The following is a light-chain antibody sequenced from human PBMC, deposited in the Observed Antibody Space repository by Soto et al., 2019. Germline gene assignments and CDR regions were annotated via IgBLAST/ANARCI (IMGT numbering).Light chain of an antibody. CDR1: QSITTY. CDR3: QQSYSSLPWT. Sequence: DLQMTQSPSSLSASVGDRVTITCRASQSITTYVNWYQQKPGKAPKLLIYAASSLQTGVPSRFSGGGSGTDFTLTFSSLQPEDFATYYCQQSYSSLPWTFGQGTKVEIK. J-gene: IGKJ1*01. V-gene: IGKV1-39*01. CDR2: AAS.